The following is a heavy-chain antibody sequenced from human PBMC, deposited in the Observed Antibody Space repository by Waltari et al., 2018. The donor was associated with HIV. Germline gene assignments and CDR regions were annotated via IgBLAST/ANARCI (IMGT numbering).Heavy chain of an antibody. CDR3: AKAPVGSCNDASCYPLDS. CDR1: GFTFSSYA. D-gene: IGHD2-15*01. Sequence: EVQLLESGGNLIQPGGSLRLSCAASGFTFSSYAMTWVRQTPGKGMEWVSSITRHGFNTYYIDAVKGRFTISRDNSENTLYLQMNSLRAEDTAVYYCAKAPVGSCNDASCYPLDSWGQGTLVTVSS. V-gene: IGHV3-23*01. J-gene: IGHJ4*02. CDR2: ITRHGFNT.